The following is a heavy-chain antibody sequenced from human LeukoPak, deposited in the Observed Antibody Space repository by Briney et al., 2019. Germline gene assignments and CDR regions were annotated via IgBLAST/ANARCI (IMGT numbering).Heavy chain of an antibody. CDR2: INAGNGNT. J-gene: IGHJ3*02. CDR1: GYTFTSYA. D-gene: IGHD3-10*01. V-gene: IGHV1-3*01. Sequence: ASVKVSCKASGYTFTSYAMHWVRQAPGQRLEWMGWINAGNGNTKYSQKFQGRVTITRDTSASTAYMEPSSLRSEDTAVYYCARPEITMVRGGSAFDIWGQGTMVTVSS. CDR3: ARPEITMVRGGSAFDI.